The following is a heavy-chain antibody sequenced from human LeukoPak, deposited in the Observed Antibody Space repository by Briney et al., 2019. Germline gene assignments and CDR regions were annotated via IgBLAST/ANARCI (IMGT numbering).Heavy chain of an antibody. D-gene: IGHD6-13*01. V-gene: IGHV7-4-1*02. CDR1: GYTFTNYA. J-gene: IGHJ4*02. Sequence: ASVKVSCKASGYTFTNYAMNWVRQAPGQGLEWMGWINTNTGNPTYAQGFTGRFVFSLDTSVSTAYLQISSLKAEDTAVYYCAVSSSWDLIYYWGQGTLVTVSS. CDR2: INTNTGNP. CDR3: AVSSSWDLIYY.